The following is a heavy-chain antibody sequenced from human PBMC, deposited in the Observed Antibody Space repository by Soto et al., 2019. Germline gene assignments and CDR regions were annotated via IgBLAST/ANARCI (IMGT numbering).Heavy chain of an antibody. CDR3: ATVRSAPYYDFWSGGIAFDY. J-gene: IGHJ4*02. Sequence: ASVKVSCKVSGYNLTELSMHWVRQAPEKGPEWMGGFDPEDGETIYAQKFQGRVTMTEDTSTDTGYMELSSLRSEDTAVYYCATVRSAPYYDFWSGGIAFDYWGQGTLVTVSS. CDR1: GYNLTELS. CDR2: FDPEDGET. V-gene: IGHV1-24*01. D-gene: IGHD3-3*01.